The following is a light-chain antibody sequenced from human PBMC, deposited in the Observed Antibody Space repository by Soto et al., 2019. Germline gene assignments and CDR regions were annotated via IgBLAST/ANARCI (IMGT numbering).Light chain of an antibody. CDR1: QSVSSSS. CDR2: GAS. CDR3: QQYGSSPIT. V-gene: IGKV3-20*01. Sequence: IVLTHSPGTLSFSQSQRSTLSASSSQSVSSSSLAWYQQKRGQAPRLLIHGASNRATGIPDRFSGSGSGTDFTLTIGRLEPEDFAVYYCQQYGSSPITFGQGTRLETK. J-gene: IGKJ5*01.